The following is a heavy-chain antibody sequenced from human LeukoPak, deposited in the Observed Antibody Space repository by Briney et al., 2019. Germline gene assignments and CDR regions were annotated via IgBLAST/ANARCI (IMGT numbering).Heavy chain of an antibody. CDR3: VRSAFLTTEFYFDY. CDR2: INTDGSRT. J-gene: IGHJ4*02. Sequence: GVSLRLSCAASGFTFSRYWMHWVRQAPGEGLVWVSRINTDGSRTNYADSVKGRFTISRDNAKNTLYLQMISLRAEDTAVYYCVRSAFLTTEFYFDYWGQGALVTVSS. D-gene: IGHD4-11*01. CDR1: GFTFSRYW. V-gene: IGHV3-74*01.